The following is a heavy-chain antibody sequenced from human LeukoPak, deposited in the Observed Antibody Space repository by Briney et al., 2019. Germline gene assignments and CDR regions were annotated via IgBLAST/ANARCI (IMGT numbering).Heavy chain of an antibody. D-gene: IGHD3-10*01. J-gene: IGHJ4*02. CDR1: GFTFSSYS. V-gene: IGHV3-21*01. CDR3: ARILHGSVSYGLDY. CDR2: ISSSSSYI. Sequence: GGSLRLSCAASGFTFSSYSMNWVRQAPGKGLEWVSSISSSSSYIYYADSVKGRFTISRDNAKNSLYLQMNSLRAEDTAVYYCARILHGSVSYGLDYWGQGTLVTVSS.